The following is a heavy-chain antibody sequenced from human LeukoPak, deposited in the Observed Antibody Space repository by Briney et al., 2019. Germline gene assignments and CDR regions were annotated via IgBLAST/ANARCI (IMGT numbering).Heavy chain of an antibody. CDR2: INHSGSS. CDR3: ARGGPYYYDSSGYSDLDFVDY. CDR1: GGSFSGYY. Sequence: SETLSLTCAVDGGSFSGYYWSWIRQPPGKGLEWIGEINHSGSSNYNPSLKSRVTISVDTSKNQFSLKLSSVTAADTAVYYCARGGPYYYDSSGYSDLDFVDYWGQGTLVTVSS. D-gene: IGHD3-22*01. J-gene: IGHJ4*02. V-gene: IGHV4-34*01.